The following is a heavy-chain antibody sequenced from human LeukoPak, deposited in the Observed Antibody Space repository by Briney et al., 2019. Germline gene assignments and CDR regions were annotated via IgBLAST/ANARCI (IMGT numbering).Heavy chain of an antibody. V-gene: IGHV3-74*01. CDR1: GFAFSTYW. CDR3: ARDEGSEVPTIRGFDF. Sequence: PGGSLRLSCAASGFAFSTYWIHWVRQAPGKGLVWVSSINRDGSRTYYADSVKGRFTISGDNAKNTLYLQMSSLRAEDTAMFYCARDEGSEVPTIRGFDFWGQGTLVTVSS. D-gene: IGHD2-2*01. J-gene: IGHJ4*02. CDR2: INRDGSRT.